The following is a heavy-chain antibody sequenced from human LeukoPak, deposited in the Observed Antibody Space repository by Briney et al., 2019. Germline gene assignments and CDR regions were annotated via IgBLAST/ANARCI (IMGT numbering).Heavy chain of an antibody. V-gene: IGHV3-15*01. CDR3: TTGGGSYRVVDY. D-gene: IGHD1-26*01. CDR1: GFSFNATW. J-gene: IGHJ4*02. Sequence: GGSLRLSCAASGFSFNATWMAWVRQSPGRGLEWVGRIKRKTDGGTTDYAAPVKGRFTISRDDSKETLYLQMNSLKTEDTGVYYCTTGGGSYRVVDYWGQGTLVTVSS. CDR2: IKRKTDGGTT.